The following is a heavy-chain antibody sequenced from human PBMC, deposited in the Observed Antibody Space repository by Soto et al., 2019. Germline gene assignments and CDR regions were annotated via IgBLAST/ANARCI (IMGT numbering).Heavy chain of an antibody. CDR3: TRLGASSIAARLVDY. Sequence: GGSLRLSCAASGFTFSGSAMHWVRQASGKGLEWVGRIRSKANSYATAYAASVKGRFTISRDDSKNTAYLQMNSLKTEDTAVYYCTRLGASSIAARLVDYWGQGTLVTVSS. CDR1: GFTFSGSA. V-gene: IGHV3-73*01. CDR2: IRSKANSYAT. J-gene: IGHJ4*02. D-gene: IGHD6-6*01.